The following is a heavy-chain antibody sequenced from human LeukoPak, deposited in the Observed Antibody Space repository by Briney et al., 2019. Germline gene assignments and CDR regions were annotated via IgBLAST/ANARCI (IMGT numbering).Heavy chain of an antibody. D-gene: IGHD3-10*01. CDR2: VKRDGSNP. V-gene: IGHV3-74*01. J-gene: IGHJ4*02. CDR1: RFSFSNYW. Sequence: GGSLRLSCAASRFSFSNYWMHWVRHAPGKGLVGVSRVKRDGSNPSYADSVKGRFTISRDNAENMLYLQMNTLGAEDTAVYYCARDIVSGSGSLDYWGQGTLVTVSS. CDR3: ARDIVSGSGSLDY.